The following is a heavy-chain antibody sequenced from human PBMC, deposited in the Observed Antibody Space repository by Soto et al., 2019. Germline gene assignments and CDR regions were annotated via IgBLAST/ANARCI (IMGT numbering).Heavy chain of an antibody. CDR3: ARHRYSYGVYYFDY. Sequence: PSETLSLTCAVYGGSFSDYYWSWIRQPPGKGLEWIGEINHSGSTNYNPSLTSRVTISVDTSKNQFSLKLSSVTAADTAVYYCARHRYSYGVYYFDYWGQGTLVTVSS. D-gene: IGHD5-18*01. J-gene: IGHJ4*02. V-gene: IGHV4-34*01. CDR1: GGSFSDYY. CDR2: INHSGST.